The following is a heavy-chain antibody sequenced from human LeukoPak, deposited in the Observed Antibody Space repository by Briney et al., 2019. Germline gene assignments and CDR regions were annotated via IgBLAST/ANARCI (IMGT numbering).Heavy chain of an antibody. J-gene: IGHJ4*02. V-gene: IGHV3-33*01. CDR3: ARDMQPYYHDSSGYLDY. CDR2: IWYDGSNK. CDR1: GFTFSSYG. D-gene: IGHD3-22*01. Sequence: GGSLRLSCAASGFTFSSYGMHWVRQAPGKGLEWVAVIWYDGSNKYYADSVKGRFTISRDNSKNTLYLQMNSLRAEDTAVYCCARDMQPYYHDSSGYLDYWGQGTLVTVSS.